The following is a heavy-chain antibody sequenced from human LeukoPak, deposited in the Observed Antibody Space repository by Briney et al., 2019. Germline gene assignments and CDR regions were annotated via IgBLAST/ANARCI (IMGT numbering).Heavy chain of an antibody. CDR3: ARDPAVEDSSSWDWFDP. CDR2: INHSGST. Sequence: SETLSLTCAVYGGSFSGYYWSWIRQPPGKGLEWIGEINHSGSTNYNPSLKSRVTISVDKSKNQFSLKLSSATAADTAVYYCARDPAVEDSSSWDWFDPWGQGTLVTVSS. CDR1: GGSFSGYY. J-gene: IGHJ5*02. V-gene: IGHV4-34*01. D-gene: IGHD6-13*01.